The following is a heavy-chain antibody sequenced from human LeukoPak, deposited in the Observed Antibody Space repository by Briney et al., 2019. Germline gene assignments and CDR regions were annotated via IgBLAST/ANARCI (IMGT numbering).Heavy chain of an antibody. V-gene: IGHV3-33*01. Sequence: GGSLRLSCAASGFTFSDYAMHWVRQVPGKGLEWVAVIWYDGSNKYHADSVKGRFTISRDNSKNTLYLEMNSLKVKDTAVYYCAREGKAAGTSGWIDPWGQGTLVTVSS. CDR1: GFTFSDYA. J-gene: IGHJ5*02. CDR2: IWYDGSNK. D-gene: IGHD6-13*01. CDR3: AREGKAAGTSGWIDP.